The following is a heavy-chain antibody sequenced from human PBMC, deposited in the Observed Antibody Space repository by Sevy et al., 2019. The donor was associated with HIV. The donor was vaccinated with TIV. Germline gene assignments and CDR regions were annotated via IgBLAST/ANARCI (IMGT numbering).Heavy chain of an antibody. D-gene: IGHD3-22*01. CDR2: TYYSSKWYN. J-gene: IGHJ3*02. CDR3: ARGTYYYDSSGYEDAFDI. V-gene: IGHV6-1*01. Sequence: SQTLSLTCAISGDSVSSNSAAWNWIRQSPSRGLEWLGRTYYSSKWYNDYAVSVKSRITINPDTSKNQFSLQLNSVTPEDTAVYYCARGTYYYDSSGYEDAFDISGQWTLVTVSS. CDR1: GDSVSSNSAA.